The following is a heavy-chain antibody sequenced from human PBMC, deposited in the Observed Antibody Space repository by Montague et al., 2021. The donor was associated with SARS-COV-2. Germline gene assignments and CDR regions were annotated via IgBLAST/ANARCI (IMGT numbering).Heavy chain of an antibody. J-gene: IGHJ5*02. Sequence: SETLSLTCTVSAGAIRDTDYFWGWIRQPPGKGLEWIGSIYYSGTTYHSPSLKSRVTISVDTSKNQFSLKLSSVTAADTAVYFCARHRDELGSLHWFAPWGQGTLVTVSS. CDR2: IYYSGTT. D-gene: IGHD3-22*01. V-gene: IGHV4-39*01. CDR3: ARHRDELGSLHWFAP. CDR1: AGAIRDTDYF.